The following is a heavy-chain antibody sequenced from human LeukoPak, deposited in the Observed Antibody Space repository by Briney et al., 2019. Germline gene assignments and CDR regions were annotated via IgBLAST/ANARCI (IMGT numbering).Heavy chain of an antibody. CDR1: GFTFSDYT. CDR3: AKGKTITMVRGDLGY. D-gene: IGHD3-10*01. CDR2: ISGSSRHI. J-gene: IGHJ4*02. Sequence: PGGSLRLSCAASGFTFSDYTMNWVRQAPGEGLEYVSSISGSSRHIYYADSVKGRFTISRDNTKSSLYLQMNSLRVEDTAVYYCAKGKTITMVRGDLGYWGQGTLVTVSS. V-gene: IGHV3-21*04.